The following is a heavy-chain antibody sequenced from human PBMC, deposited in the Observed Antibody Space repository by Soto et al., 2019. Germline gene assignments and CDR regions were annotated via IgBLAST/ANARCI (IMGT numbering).Heavy chain of an antibody. CDR3: ATVSPAVIIFFDY. CDR2: VDPEDGET. J-gene: IGHJ4*02. Sequence: EVQLVQSGAAVKKPGSTVKISCKVSGSTLTDYSMHLVQQAPGKGHEWMGLVDPEDGETIYAEKFQGRVTITADTCTDTAYMELISLRSEDTAVYDCATVSPAVIIFFDYWGQGTLVTVSS. D-gene: IGHD2-2*02. CDR1: GSTLTDYS. V-gene: IGHV1-69-2*01.